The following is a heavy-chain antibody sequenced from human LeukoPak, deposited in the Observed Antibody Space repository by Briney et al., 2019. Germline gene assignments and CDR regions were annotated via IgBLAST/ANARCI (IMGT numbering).Heavy chain of an antibody. D-gene: IGHD4-17*01. CDR1: GGSFSGYY. J-gene: IGHJ4*02. Sequence: KSSETLSLTCAVYGGSFSGYYWSWIRQPPGKGLEWIGEINHSGSTNYNPSLKSRVTISVDTSKNQFSLKLSSVTAADTAVYYCAKQLYGDYDYWGQGTLVTVSS. CDR3: AKQLYGDYDY. V-gene: IGHV4-34*01. CDR2: INHSGST.